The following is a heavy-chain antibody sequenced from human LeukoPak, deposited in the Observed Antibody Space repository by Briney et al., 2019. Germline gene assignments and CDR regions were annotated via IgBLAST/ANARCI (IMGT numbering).Heavy chain of an antibody. CDR1: GFTFSSYG. V-gene: IGHV3-30*02. J-gene: IGHJ3*02. Sequence: PGGSLRLSCAASGFTFSSYGMHWVRQAPGKGLEWVAFIRYDGSNKYYADSVKGRFTISRDNAKNSLYLQMNSLRAEDTAVYYCARGSWGVGAFDIWGQGTMVTVSS. D-gene: IGHD3-16*01. CDR2: IRYDGSNK. CDR3: ARGSWGVGAFDI.